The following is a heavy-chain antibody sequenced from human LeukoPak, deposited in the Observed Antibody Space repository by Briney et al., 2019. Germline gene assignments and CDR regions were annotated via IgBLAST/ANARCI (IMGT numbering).Heavy chain of an antibody. Sequence: SQTLSLTCTVSGGSISSGSYYWSWIRQPAGKGLEWIGRIYTSGSTNYNPSLKSRVTISVDTSKNQFSLKLSSVTAADTAVYYCARLCPPYYYDSSGYYSTDYWGQGTLVTVFS. D-gene: IGHD3-22*01. V-gene: IGHV4-61*02. J-gene: IGHJ4*02. CDR1: GGSISSGSYY. CDR2: IYTSGST. CDR3: ARLCPPYYYDSSGYYSTDY.